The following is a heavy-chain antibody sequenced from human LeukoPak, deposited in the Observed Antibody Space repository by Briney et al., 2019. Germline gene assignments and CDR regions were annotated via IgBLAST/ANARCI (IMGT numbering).Heavy chain of an antibody. CDR3: ASGDPMLPHYFDY. CDR2: IDHSGST. CDR1: GYSISSGYY. Sequence: SETLSLTCTVSGYSISSGYYWGWIRQPPGKGLEWTGSIDHSGSTYYNPSLKSRITISVDTSKNQFSLKLSSVTAADTAVYYCASGDPMLPHYFDYWGQGTLVTVSS. J-gene: IGHJ4*02. V-gene: IGHV4-38-2*02. D-gene: IGHD2-8*01.